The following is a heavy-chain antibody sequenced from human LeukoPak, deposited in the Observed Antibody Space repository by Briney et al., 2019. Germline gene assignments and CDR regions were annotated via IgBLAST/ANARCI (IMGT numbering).Heavy chain of an antibody. V-gene: IGHV3-23*01. CDR3: AQDGYFGVALL. J-gene: IGHJ4*02. CDR2: ISRSAGST. CDR1: EFTLSSYA. D-gene: IGHD3-3*01. Sequence: GGSLRLSCAASEFTLSSYAMSWVRQAPGKGLEWVSSISRSAGSTYYADSLKGRLTISRDTSKNTLFLQMDSLRAEDTAVYYCAQDGYFGVALLWGQGTLVTVSS.